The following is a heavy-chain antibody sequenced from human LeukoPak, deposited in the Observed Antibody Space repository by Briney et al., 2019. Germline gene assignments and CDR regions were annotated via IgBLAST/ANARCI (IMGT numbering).Heavy chain of an antibody. CDR2: INPNSGGT. Sequence: GASVKVSCKASGYTFTGYYMHWVRQAPGQGLEWMGWINPNSGGTNYAQKFQGRVTMTRDTSISTAYMELSRLRSDDTAVYYWARGCYYDSSGYYSDYWGQGTLVTVSS. J-gene: IGHJ4*02. CDR3: ARGCYYDSSGYYSDY. D-gene: IGHD3-22*01. CDR1: GYTFTGYY. V-gene: IGHV1-2*02.